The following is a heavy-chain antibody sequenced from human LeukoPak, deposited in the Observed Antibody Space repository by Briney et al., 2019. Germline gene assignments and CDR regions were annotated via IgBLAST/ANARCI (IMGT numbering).Heavy chain of an antibody. CDR2: IYYTGSA. V-gene: IGHV4-39*07. J-gene: IGHJ6*03. CDR1: GASISGSGYY. D-gene: IGHD5-18*01. Sequence: SETLSLTCAVSGASISGSGYYLGWIRQPPGKGLEWIGNIYYTGSAYYNASLQSRVTISVDTSKNQFSLKLSSVTAADAAVYYCARTTEGGYTYGYFYYYYMDVWGKGTTVTISS. CDR3: ARTTEGGYTYGYFYYYYMDV.